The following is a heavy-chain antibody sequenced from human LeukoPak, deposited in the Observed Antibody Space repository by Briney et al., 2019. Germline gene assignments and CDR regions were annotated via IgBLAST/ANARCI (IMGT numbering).Heavy chain of an antibody. CDR2: IYYSGST. CDR3: ARVGRYYDRPPVYYYGMDV. Sequence: SETLSLTCTVSGGSISSYYWSWIRQPPGKGLEWIGYIYYSGSTNYNPSLTSRVTISVDTSKNQFSLKLSSVTAADTAVYYCARVGRYYDRPPVYYYGMDVWGQGTTVTVSS. D-gene: IGHD3-22*01. J-gene: IGHJ6*02. V-gene: IGHV4-59*01. CDR1: GGSISSYY.